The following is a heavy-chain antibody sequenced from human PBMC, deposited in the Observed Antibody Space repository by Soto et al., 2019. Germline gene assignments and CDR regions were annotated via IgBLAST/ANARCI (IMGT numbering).Heavy chain of an antibody. V-gene: IGHV3-7*01. D-gene: IGHD3-10*01. CDR1: GFTFSSYW. J-gene: IGHJ4*02. CDR3: ARGARSFMVRGVIAHY. CDR2: IKQGGSEK. Sequence: GGSLRLSCAASGFTFSSYWMSWVRQAPGKGLEWVANIKQGGSEKYYVDSVKGRFTISRDNAKNSLYLQMNSLRAEDTAVYYCARGARSFMVRGVIAHYWGQGTLVTVSS.